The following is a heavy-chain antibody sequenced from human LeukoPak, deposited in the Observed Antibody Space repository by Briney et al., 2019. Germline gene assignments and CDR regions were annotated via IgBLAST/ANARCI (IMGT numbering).Heavy chain of an antibody. CDR3: ARGRSSMVRGYYYYYMDV. Sequence: SETLSLTCSVSDDSITMYYWTWIRQPPGKGLEWIGYIYYSGSTNYNPSLKSRVTISVDTSKNQFSLKLSSVTAADTAVYYCARGRSSMVRGYYYYYMDVWGKGTTVTISS. CDR2: IYYSGST. CDR1: DDSITMYY. V-gene: IGHV4-59*01. J-gene: IGHJ6*03. D-gene: IGHD3-10*01.